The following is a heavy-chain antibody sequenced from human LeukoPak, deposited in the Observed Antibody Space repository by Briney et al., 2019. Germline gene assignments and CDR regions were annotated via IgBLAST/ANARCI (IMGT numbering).Heavy chain of an antibody. D-gene: IGHD3-22*01. CDR3: ARVWYYYDSSGYYPDY. V-gene: IGHV3-7*01. J-gene: IGHJ4*02. CDR1: EFTSSSYW. Sequence: PGGSLRLSCAASEFTSSSYWMSWVRQAPGKGLEWVANIKQDGSEKYYVDSVKGRFTISRDNAKNSLYLQMNSPRAEDTAVYYCARVWYYYDSSGYYPDYWGQGTLVTVSS. CDR2: IKQDGSEK.